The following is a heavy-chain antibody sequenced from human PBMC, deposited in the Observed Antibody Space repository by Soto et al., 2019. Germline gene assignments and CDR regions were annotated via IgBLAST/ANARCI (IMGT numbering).Heavy chain of an antibody. V-gene: IGHV4-34*01. J-gene: IGHJ5*02. CDR1: GGSFSGYY. D-gene: IGHD6-6*01. Sequence: SETLSLPCTVYGGSFSGYYWSWIRQPPGKGLEWIGEINHSGSTNYNPSLKSRVTISVDTSKNQFSLKLSSVTAADTAVYYCARRSIAARGNWFDPWGQGTLVTVSS. CDR3: ARRSIAARGNWFDP. CDR2: INHSGST.